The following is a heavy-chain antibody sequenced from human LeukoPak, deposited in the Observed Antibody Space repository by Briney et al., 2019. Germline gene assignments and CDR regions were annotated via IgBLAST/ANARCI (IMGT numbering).Heavy chain of an antibody. J-gene: IGHJ6*02. CDR1: GFTFSGYW. CDR2: IKQDGSEK. D-gene: IGHD2-2*01. Sequence: PGGSLRLSCAASGFTFSGYWMSWVRQAPGKGLEWVANIKQDGSEKYYVDSVKGRFTISRDNAKNSLYLQMNSLRAEDTAVYYCARDAGSTSATYYYYGMDVWGQGTTVTVSS. CDR3: ARDAGSTSATYYYYGMDV. V-gene: IGHV3-7*01.